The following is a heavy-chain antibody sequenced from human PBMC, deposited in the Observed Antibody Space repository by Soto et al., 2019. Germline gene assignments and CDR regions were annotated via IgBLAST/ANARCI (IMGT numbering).Heavy chain of an antibody. J-gene: IGHJ4*02. D-gene: IGHD3-22*01. V-gene: IGHV3-33*05. Sequence: QVQLVESGGGVVQPGRSLRLSCAASGFTFSTYGMHWVRQAPGKGLGWVAFIQYHGINKDYADSVKGRFTISRDNSRNTLYLQMNSLRAEDTAVYYCARGLDYDSSGYYLDFWGQGALVTVSS. CDR2: IQYHGINK. CDR1: GFTFSTYG. CDR3: ARGLDYDSSGYYLDF.